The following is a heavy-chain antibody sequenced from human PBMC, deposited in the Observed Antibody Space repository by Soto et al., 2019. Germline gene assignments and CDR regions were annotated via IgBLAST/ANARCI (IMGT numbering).Heavy chain of an antibody. CDR1: GFTFSSYG. CDR2: ISYDGSNK. Sequence: AGGSLRLSCAASGFTFSSYGMHWVRQAPGKGLEWVAVISYDGSNKYYADSMKGRFTISRDNSKNTLYLQMNSLRAEVTAVYYCAKETETYYYDSSGPDFDYWGQGTLVTVSS. CDR3: AKETETYYYDSSGPDFDY. J-gene: IGHJ4*02. D-gene: IGHD3-22*01. V-gene: IGHV3-30*18.